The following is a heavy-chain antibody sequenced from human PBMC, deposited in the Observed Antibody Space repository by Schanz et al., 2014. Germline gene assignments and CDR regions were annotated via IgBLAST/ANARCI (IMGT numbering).Heavy chain of an antibody. V-gene: IGHV3-23*01. Sequence: QLLESGGGLVQPGGSLRLSCAASGFTFSSYALGWVRQAPGKGLEWVSLVSASGGGPFYADSVKGRFTISRDNSRNTVYLQMSSLRAEDTAVYYCVKDDRGDVVVVAANYWGQGAQVIVSS. CDR1: GFTFSSYA. D-gene: IGHD2-15*01. J-gene: IGHJ4*02. CDR2: VSASGGGP. CDR3: VKDDRGDVVVVAANY.